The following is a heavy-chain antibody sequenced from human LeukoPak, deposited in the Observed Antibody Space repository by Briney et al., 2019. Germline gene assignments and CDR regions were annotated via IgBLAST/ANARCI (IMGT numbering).Heavy chain of an antibody. CDR2: INSDGSST. D-gene: IGHD1-26*01. V-gene: IGHV3-74*01. CDR1: GFTFSSYW. J-gene: IGHJ4*02. CDR3: ARGTGSYYSLGY. Sequence: GGSLRLSCAASGFTFSSYWMHWVRQAPGKGLVWVSRINSDGSSTSYADSVKGRFTISRDNAKNTLYLQMDSLRAEDTAMYYCARGTGSYYSLGYRGQGTLVTVSS.